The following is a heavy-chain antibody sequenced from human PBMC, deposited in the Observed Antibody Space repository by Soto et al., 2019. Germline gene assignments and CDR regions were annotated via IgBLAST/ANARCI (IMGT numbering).Heavy chain of an antibody. J-gene: IGHJ4*02. CDR3: ARAHPYDILTGYHSGFDY. Sequence: SVKVSCKASGGTFSSYAISWVRQAPGQGLEWMGRIIPILGIANYAQKFQGRVTITADKSTSTAYMELSSLRSEDTAVYYCARAHPYDILTGYHSGFDYWGQGTLVTVSS. CDR2: IIPILGIA. D-gene: IGHD3-9*01. CDR1: GGTFSSYA. V-gene: IGHV1-69*04.